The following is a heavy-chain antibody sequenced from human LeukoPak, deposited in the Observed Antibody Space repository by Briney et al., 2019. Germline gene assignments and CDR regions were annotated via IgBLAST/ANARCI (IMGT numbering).Heavy chain of an antibody. CDR2: ISSGGVDL. V-gene: IGHV3-11*01. CDR3: AREQLREYGNIDY. J-gene: IGHJ4*02. D-gene: IGHD1-1*01. CDR1: GFPFSYYY. Sequence: GGSLRLSCAASGFPFSYYYMGWIRQAPGKGLEWVSYISSGGVDLWYGDSVKGRFTTSRDNARNSLYLRMDSLRADDTAVYYCAREQLREYGNIDYCGQGTLVTVSS.